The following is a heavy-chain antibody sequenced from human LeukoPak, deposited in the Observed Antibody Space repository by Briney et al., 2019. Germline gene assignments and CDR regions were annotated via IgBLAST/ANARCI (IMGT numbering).Heavy chain of an antibody. Sequence: GESLKISCKGSGYNFATYWIAWVRQMPGKGLEWMGIIYPGDSDTRYSPSFQGQVTISADKSISTAYLQWSSLKASDTAMYYCARLAAATLYLFDYWGQGTLVTVSS. CDR1: GYNFATYW. V-gene: IGHV5-51*01. J-gene: IGHJ4*02. CDR2: IYPGDSDT. CDR3: ARLAAATLYLFDY. D-gene: IGHD6-25*01.